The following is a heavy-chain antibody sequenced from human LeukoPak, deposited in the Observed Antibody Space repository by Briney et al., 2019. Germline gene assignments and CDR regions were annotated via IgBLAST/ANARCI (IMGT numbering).Heavy chain of an antibody. D-gene: IGHD3-9*01. J-gene: IGHJ4*02. CDR1: GFTFSNYW. V-gene: IGHV3-74*01. Sequence: GGSLRLSCEASGFTFSNYWMHWVRQVPGKGLVWVSRINGDGSRTDYADFVKGRFTISRDNAKNTLYLQMDSLRADDTALYYCAVKAGYYDADAPFDYWGRGTWSPSPQ. CDR3: AVKAGYYDADAPFDY. CDR2: INGDGSRT.